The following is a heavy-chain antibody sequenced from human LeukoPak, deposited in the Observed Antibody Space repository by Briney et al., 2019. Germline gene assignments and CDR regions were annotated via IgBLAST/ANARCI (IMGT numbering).Heavy chain of an antibody. V-gene: IGHV1-69*02. CDR1: GGTFSSYT. D-gene: IGHD3-10*01. Sequence: VASVKVSCKVSGGTFSSYTISWVRQAPGQGLEWMGRIIPILGIANYAQKFQGRVTITADKSTSTAYMELSRLRSEDTAVYYCASSITMVRELYYMDVWGKGTTVTVFS. CDR3: ASSITMVRELYYMDV. J-gene: IGHJ6*03. CDR2: IIPILGIA.